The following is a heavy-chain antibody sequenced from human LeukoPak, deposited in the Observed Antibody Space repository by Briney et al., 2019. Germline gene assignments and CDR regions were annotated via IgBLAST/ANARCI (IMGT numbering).Heavy chain of an antibody. D-gene: IGHD6-13*01. CDR1: GGSISSGDYY. J-gene: IGHJ5*02. CDR2: VYYSGST. Sequence: SETLSLTCTVSGGSISSGDYYWSWIRQPPGKGLEWIGYVYYSGSTYYNPSLKSRVTISIDTSKNQFSLKVSSVTATDTAVYYCASRAAARFDPWGQGTLVTVSS. CDR3: ASRAAARFDP. V-gene: IGHV4-30-4*01.